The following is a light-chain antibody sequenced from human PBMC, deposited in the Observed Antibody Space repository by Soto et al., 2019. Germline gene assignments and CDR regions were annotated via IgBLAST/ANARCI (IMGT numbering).Light chain of an antibody. V-gene: IGKV1-33*01. CDR1: QDIKNY. J-gene: IGKJ4*01. CDR3: QQYDNLPLT. CDR2: DAS. Sequence: DIQMTKSPSTLSGSVGDRVTITCQASQDIKNYLNWYQQKSGKAPKLLIYDASDLETGVPSRFSGSGSGTDFTFTINSLQPEDIATYYCQQYDNLPLTFGGGTKVDIK.